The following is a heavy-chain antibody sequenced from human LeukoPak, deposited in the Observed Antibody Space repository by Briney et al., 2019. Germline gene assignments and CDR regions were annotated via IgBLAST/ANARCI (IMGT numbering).Heavy chain of an antibody. J-gene: IGHJ4*02. CDR1: GFTFSSYA. CDR2: ISFDERNR. Sequence: GGSLRLSCAASGFTFSSYAMHWVRQAPGKGLEWVAVISFDERNRYYTDSVKGRFTISRDNSKNTMYLQMNSLRTEDTAVYYCARPHSDYGGIDYWGQGTLVTVSS. D-gene: IGHD4-17*01. V-gene: IGHV3-30*04. CDR3: ARPHSDYGGIDY.